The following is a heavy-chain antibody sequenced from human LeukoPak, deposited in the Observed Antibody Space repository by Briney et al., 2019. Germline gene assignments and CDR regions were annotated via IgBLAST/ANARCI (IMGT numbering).Heavy chain of an antibody. D-gene: IGHD3-10*01. CDR1: GFTFSSYG. CDR3: AKKLFTGMGYYFDS. V-gene: IGHV3-33*06. J-gene: IGHJ4*02. Sequence: PGRSLRLSCATSGFTFSSYGMHWVRQAPGKGLEWVAVIWYDGSNKYYADSVKGRFTISRDNSKNTLYLQMNSLRAEDTAVYYCAKKLFTGMGYYFDSWGQGTLVTVSS. CDR2: IWYDGSNK.